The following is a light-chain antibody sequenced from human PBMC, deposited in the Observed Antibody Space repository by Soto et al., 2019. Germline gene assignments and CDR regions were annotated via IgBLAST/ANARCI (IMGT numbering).Light chain of an antibody. J-gene: IGKJ3*01. CDR3: QQYYSDLFT. V-gene: IGKV1-8*01. CDR1: QGISSY. CDR2: AAS. Sequence: AIRMTQSPSSFSASTGDRVTITCRASQGISSYLAWYQQKPGKAPKLLIYAASTLQSGVPSRFSGSGSGTDFTLTISCLQSEDFATYYCQQYYSDLFTFGPGTKVDIK.